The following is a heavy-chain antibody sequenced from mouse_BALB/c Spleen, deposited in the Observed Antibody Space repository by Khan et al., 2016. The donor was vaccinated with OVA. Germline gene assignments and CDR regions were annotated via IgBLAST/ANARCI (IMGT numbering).Heavy chain of an antibody. CDR3: TRGGYGGFAY. CDR2: INPSNGGT. CDR1: GYTFNSYY. J-gene: IGHJ3*01. V-gene: IGHV1S81*02. D-gene: IGHD1-2*01. Sequence: QVQLQQSGAELVKPGASVKLSCKASGYTFNSYYMYWVKQRPGQGLEWIGAINPSNGGTNFNEKFKSKATLTVDKSSSTAYMQLSSLTSEDSAVYYCTRGGYGGFAYWGQGTLVTVSA.